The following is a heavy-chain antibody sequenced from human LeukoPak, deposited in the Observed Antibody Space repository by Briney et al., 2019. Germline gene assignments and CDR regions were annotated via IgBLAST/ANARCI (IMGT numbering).Heavy chain of an antibody. CDR2: INPNSGGT. CDR1: GYTFTGYY. Sequence: GASVKVSCKASGYTFTGYYMHWVRQAPGQGLEWMGWINPNSGGTNYARKFQGRVTMTRDTSISTAYMELSRLRSDDTAVYYCATLDNLLSFGVVIISSEPFDYWGQGTLVTVSS. CDR3: ATLDNLLSFGVVIISSEPFDY. D-gene: IGHD3-3*01. J-gene: IGHJ4*02. V-gene: IGHV1-2*02.